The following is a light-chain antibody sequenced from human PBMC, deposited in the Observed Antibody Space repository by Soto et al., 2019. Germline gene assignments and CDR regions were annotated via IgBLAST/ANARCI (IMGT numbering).Light chain of an antibody. CDR1: QGISNY. J-gene: IGKJ1*01. CDR3: LQHSSYPWT. CDR2: FAS. V-gene: IGKV1-17*03. Sequence: DIPMTQSPSAMSASVGDGVTITCRASQGISNYLAWFQQHPGKVPKRPIYFASSLQSGVPSRFSGSGSGTQFTLTISGQQPEDFATYYCLQHSSYPWTFGQGTKV.